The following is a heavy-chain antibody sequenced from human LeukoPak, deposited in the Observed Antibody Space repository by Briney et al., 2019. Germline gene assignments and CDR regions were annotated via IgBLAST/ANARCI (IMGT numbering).Heavy chain of an antibody. V-gene: IGHV3-23*01. J-gene: IGHJ4*02. CDR1: GFPFNNYA. D-gene: IGHD3-3*01. Sequence: GGSLRLSCAASGFPFNNYAMSWVRQAPGEGLEWVSSINDEGAVTYYADSVKGRFIISRDNAENTLYLQMNSLRAEDTALYYCATTDFWRGHFDFWGQGTLVTVSS. CDR2: INDEGAVT. CDR3: ATTDFWRGHFDF.